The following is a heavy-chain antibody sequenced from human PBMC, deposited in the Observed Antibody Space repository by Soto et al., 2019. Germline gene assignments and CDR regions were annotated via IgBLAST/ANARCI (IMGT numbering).Heavy chain of an antibody. CDR2: IHDSGST. CDR1: GASIGTSNW. V-gene: IGHV4-4*02. J-gene: IGHJ4*02. Sequence: QVQLQESGPGLVKPLGTLSLTCAVSGASIGTSNWWSWVRQSPGKGLEWIGEIHDSGSTEYNPSLKRRVTISLDKSKNQFSLNVRSVTAADTAVYYCARRKTYDILNKADYWGQGSLVTVSS. D-gene: IGHD3-9*01. CDR3: ARRKTYDILNKADY.